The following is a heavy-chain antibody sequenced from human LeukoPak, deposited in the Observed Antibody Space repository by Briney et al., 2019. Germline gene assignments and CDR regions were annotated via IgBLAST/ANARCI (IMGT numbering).Heavy chain of an antibody. V-gene: IGHV4-30-4*08. CDR1: GASITSGDFY. J-gene: IGHJ5*02. CDR3: ASEKTYWFDP. Sequence: PSQTLSLTCSVSGASITSGDFYWSWIRQPPGKGLEWIGYIYYSNSTYYNPSLKSRVSISIDTSKNQFSLKLTSVTAADTAVYYCASEKTYWFDPWGQGTLVTVSS. CDR2: IYYSNST.